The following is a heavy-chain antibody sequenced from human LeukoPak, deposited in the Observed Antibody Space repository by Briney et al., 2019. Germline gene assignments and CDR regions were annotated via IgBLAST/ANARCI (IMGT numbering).Heavy chain of an antibody. D-gene: IGHD6-19*01. CDR3: ATSGWYLLPGVY. CDR1: GGSISSSSYY. V-gene: IGHV4-39*01. J-gene: IGHJ4*02. CDR2: IFYSGST. Sequence: SETLSLTCTVSGGSISSSSYYWGWIRQPPGKGLEWIGSIFYSGSTYYNPSLKSRVTISVDTSKNQFSLKLSSVTAADTAVYYCATSGWYLLPGVYWGQGTLVTVSS.